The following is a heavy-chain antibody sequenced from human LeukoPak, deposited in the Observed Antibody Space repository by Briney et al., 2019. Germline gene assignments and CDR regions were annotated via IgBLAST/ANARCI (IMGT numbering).Heavy chain of an antibody. Sequence: PSETLSLTCTVSGYSISSGYYWGWIRQPPGKGLEWIGSIYHSGSTYYNPSLKSRVTISVDTSKNQFSLKLSSVTAADTAVYYCARSSHYGSGDWFDPWGQGTLVTVSS. D-gene: IGHD3-10*01. CDR3: ARSSHYGSGDWFDP. J-gene: IGHJ5*02. CDR2: IYHSGST. V-gene: IGHV4-38-2*02. CDR1: GYSISSGYY.